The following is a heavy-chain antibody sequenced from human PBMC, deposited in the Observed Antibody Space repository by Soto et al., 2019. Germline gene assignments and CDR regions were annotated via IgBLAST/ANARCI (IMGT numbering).Heavy chain of an antibody. CDR3: ARDPRSGSYYGWFNP. Sequence: PSETLSLTCTVFGGSISRYYWNWIRQPPGKGLEWIGYIYYSGSTNYNPSLKSRVTISVDTSKNQFSLKLSSVTAADTAVYYCARDPRSGSYYGWFNPWGQGIQATAPQ. D-gene: IGHD3-10*01. CDR2: IYYSGST. V-gene: IGHV4-59*01. CDR1: GGSISRYY. J-gene: IGHJ5*02.